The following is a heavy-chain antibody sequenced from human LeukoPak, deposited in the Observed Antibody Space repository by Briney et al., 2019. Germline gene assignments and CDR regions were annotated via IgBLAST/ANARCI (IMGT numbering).Heavy chain of an antibody. V-gene: IGHV3-23*01. CDR1: GFTFSSYA. CDR2: ISGSGGST. Sequence: PWGSLRLSCAASGFTFSSYAMSWVRQAPGKGLEWVSAISGSGGSTYYADSVKGRFTISRDNSKNTLYLQMNSLRAEDTAVYYCAKDPPQYYDYVWGSYRYNDWFDPWGQGTLVTVSS. D-gene: IGHD3-16*02. CDR3: AKDPPQYYDYVWGSYRYNDWFDP. J-gene: IGHJ5*02.